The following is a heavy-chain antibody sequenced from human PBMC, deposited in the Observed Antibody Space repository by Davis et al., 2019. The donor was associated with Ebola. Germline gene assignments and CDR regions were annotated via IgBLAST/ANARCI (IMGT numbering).Heavy chain of an antibody. J-gene: IGHJ4*02. V-gene: IGHV3-15*07. Sequence: GGSLRLSCAASGFTFSNAWMNWVRQAPGKGLEWVSRIKSKADGGTTDYAAPVKGRFTISRDDSKNTLYLQMNSLKTEDTAVYYCTARTSVTTNWGQGSLVTVSS. D-gene: IGHD4-17*01. CDR1: GFTFSNAW. CDR2: IKSKADGGTT. CDR3: TARTSVTTN.